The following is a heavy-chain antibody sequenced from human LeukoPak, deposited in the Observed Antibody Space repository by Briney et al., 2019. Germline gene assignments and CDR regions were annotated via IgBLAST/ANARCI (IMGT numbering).Heavy chain of an antibody. CDR3: ARDTRYTAAAPGFDP. CDR2: INHSGST. J-gene: IGHJ5*02. CDR1: GGSFSGYY. D-gene: IGHD6-13*01. V-gene: IGHV4-34*01. Sequence: SETLSLTCAVYGGSFSGYYWSWIRQPPGKGLEWIGEINHSGSTNYNPSLKSRVTISVDTSKNQFPLKLSSVTAADTAVYYCARDTRYTAAAPGFDPWGQGTLVTVSS.